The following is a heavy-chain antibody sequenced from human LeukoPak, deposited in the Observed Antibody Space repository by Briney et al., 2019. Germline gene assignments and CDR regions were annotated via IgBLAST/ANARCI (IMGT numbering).Heavy chain of an antibody. CDR1: GFSFSDAW. CDR2: ISSSGSTI. J-gene: IGHJ6*04. Sequence: GGSLRLSCAASGFSFSDAWMSWVRQAPGKGLEWVSYISSSGSTIYYADSVKGRFTISRDNAKNSLYLQMNSLRAEDTAVYYCAELGITMIGGVWGKGTTVTISS. D-gene: IGHD3-10*02. V-gene: IGHV3-11*04. CDR3: AELGITMIGGV.